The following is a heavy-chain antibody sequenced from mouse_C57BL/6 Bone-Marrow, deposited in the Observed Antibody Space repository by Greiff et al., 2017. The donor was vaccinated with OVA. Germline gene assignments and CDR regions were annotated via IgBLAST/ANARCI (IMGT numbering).Heavy chain of an antibody. J-gene: IGHJ2*01. D-gene: IGHD2-14*01. V-gene: IGHV5-4*01. CDR3: AREKVLLDY. CDR1: GFTFSSYA. CDR2: ISDGGSYT. Sequence: EVQRVESGGGLVKPGGSLKLSCAASGFTFSSYAMSWVRQTPEKRLEWVATISDGGSYTYYPDNVKGRFTISRDNAKNNLYLQMSHLKSEDTAMYYCAREKVLLDYWGQGTTLTVSS.